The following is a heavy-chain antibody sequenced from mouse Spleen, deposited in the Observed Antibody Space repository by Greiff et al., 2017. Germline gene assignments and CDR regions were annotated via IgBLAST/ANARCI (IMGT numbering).Heavy chain of an antibody. D-gene: IGHD4-1*01. Sequence: EVTLVESGGGLVQPGGSLKLSCAASGFTFSSYGMSWVRQTPDKRLELVATINSNGGSTYYPDSVKGRCTISRDNAKNTLYLQMSSLQSEDTSMYYCARYPNCDYFDYWGQGTTLTVSS. J-gene: IGHJ2*01. CDR3: ARYPNCDYFDY. V-gene: IGHV5-6-3*01. CDR1: GFTFSSYG. CDR2: INSNGGST.